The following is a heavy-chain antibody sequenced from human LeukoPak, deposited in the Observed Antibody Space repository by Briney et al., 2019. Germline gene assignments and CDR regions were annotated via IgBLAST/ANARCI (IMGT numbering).Heavy chain of an antibody. CDR1: GFTFIRSA. CDR2: IVVASANT. CDR3: ARVGASRHYGDETAFDI. V-gene: IGHV1-58*01. Sequence: ASVKVSCKASGFTFIRSAVQWVRQTRGQRLELIGWIVVASANTHYAQKFQERVTISRDMSTSTAYMELSSLRSDDTAMYYCARVGASRHYGDETAFDIWGQGTMVTVSS. D-gene: IGHD4-17*01. J-gene: IGHJ3*02.